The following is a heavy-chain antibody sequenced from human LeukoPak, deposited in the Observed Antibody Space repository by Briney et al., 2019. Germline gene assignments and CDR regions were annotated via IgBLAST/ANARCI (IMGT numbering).Heavy chain of an antibody. Sequence: SETLSLTCAVYGGSFSGYYWSWIRQPPGRGLEWIGEINHSGSTNYNPSLKSRVTISVDTSKNQFSLKLSSVTAADTAVYYCASTGYSSSWYSGAGSRWGQGTLVTVSS. D-gene: IGHD6-13*01. CDR2: INHSGST. CDR1: GGSFSGYY. J-gene: IGHJ4*02. V-gene: IGHV4-34*01. CDR3: ASTGYSSSWYSGAGSR.